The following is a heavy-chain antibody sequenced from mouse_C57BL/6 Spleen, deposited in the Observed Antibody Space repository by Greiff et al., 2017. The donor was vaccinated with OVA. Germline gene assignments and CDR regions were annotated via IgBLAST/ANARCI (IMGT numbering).Heavy chain of an antibody. D-gene: IGHD2-4*01. CDR3: ARNKYDYDRDWYFDV. CDR1: GFTFSDYG. V-gene: IGHV5-17*01. Sequence: EVQLVESGGGLVKPGGSLKLSCAASGFTFSDYGMHWVRQAPEKGLEWVAYISSGSSTIYYADTVKGRFTISRDNAKNTLFLQMTSLRSEDTAMYYCARNKYDYDRDWYFDVWGTGTTVTVSS. J-gene: IGHJ1*03. CDR2: ISSGSSTI.